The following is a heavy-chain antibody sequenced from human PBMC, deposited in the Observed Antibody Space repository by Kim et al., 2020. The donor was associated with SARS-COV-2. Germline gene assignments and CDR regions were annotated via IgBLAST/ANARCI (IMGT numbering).Heavy chain of an antibody. V-gene: IGHV4-34*01. CDR3: ARGTSSGYDYYFDY. D-gene: IGHD5-12*01. J-gene: IGHJ4*02. Sequence: NPSLKSRVNISVDTSKNQFSLKLSSVTAADTAVYYCARGTSSGYDYYFDYWGQGTLVTVSS.